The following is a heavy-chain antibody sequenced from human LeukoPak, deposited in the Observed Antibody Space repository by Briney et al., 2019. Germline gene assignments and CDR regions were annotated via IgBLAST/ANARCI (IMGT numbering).Heavy chain of an antibody. D-gene: IGHD2-2*01. CDR1: GFTFTDYY. CDR3: AIDPTPRLPGTDDY. V-gene: IGHV3-7*01. CDR2: IKEDGSDK. Sequence: GGSLRLSCSASGFTFTDYYMSWIRQAPGKGLEWVANIKEDGSDKYYVDSVKGRFTISRDNAESSLYLQMNYLTAEDTAMYYCAIDPTPRLPGTDDYWGHGTLVTVSS. J-gene: IGHJ4*01.